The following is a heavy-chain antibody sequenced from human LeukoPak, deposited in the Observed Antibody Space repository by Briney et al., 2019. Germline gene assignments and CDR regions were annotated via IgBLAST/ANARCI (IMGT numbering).Heavy chain of an antibody. CDR1: GYSFTSYW. CDR2: IYPGDSDT. Sequence: GESLQISCEASGYSFTSYWIAWVRQLPGKGLEWMGIIYPGDSDTRYSPSFQGQVTISADKSISTAYLQWSSLKASDTAMYYCARHAKGGSYYYWGQGTLVTVSS. J-gene: IGHJ4*02. V-gene: IGHV5-51*01. CDR3: ARHAKGGSYYY. D-gene: IGHD1-26*01.